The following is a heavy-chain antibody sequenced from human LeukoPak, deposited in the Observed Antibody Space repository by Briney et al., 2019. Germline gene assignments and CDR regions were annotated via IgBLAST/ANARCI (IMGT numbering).Heavy chain of an antibody. CDR3: ASNLYGSGNDPGY. D-gene: IGHD3-10*01. CDR2: IYTGGGT. CDR1: GFTFSSNY. V-gene: IGHV3-66*01. Sequence: GGSLRLSCAASGFTFSSNYMSWVRQAPGKGLEWVSVIYTGGGTYYADSVKGRFTISRDNSKNTLFLQMNNLRAEDTAVYYCASNLYGSGNDPGYWGQGTLVTVSS. J-gene: IGHJ4*02.